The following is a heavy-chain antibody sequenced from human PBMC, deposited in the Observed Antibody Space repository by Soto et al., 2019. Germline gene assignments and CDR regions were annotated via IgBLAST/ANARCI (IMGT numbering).Heavy chain of an antibody. CDR1: GFTFSSYA. D-gene: IGHD3-10*01. Sequence: GGSLRLSCAASGFTFSSYAMHWVRQAPGKGLEWVAVISYDGSNKYYADSVKGRFTISRDNSKNTLYLQMNSLRAEDTAVYYCARDVSGSRVLDYWGQGTLVTVSS. CDR2: ISYDGSNK. CDR3: ARDVSGSRVLDY. V-gene: IGHV3-30-3*01. J-gene: IGHJ4*02.